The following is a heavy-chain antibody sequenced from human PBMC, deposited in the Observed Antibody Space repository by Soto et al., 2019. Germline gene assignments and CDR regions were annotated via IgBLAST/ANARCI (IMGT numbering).Heavy chain of an antibody. Sequence: GGSLRLSCAASGFTFSSYCRHWVRQAPGKGLEWVAVISYDGSNKYYADSVKGRFTISRDNSKNTLYLQMNSLRAEDTAVYYCAKVRGGTTVGYFDYRGQGTLVTVSS. V-gene: IGHV3-30*18. J-gene: IGHJ4*02. CDR3: AKVRGGTTVGYFDY. CDR2: ISYDGSNK. CDR1: GFTFSSYC.